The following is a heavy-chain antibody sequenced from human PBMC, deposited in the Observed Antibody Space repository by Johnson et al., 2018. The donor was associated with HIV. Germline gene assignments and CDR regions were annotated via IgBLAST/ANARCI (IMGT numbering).Heavy chain of an antibody. D-gene: IGHD3-10*01. CDR2: IYSGGST. J-gene: IGHJ3*02. Sequence: VQLVESGGGLVQPGESLRLSCAAAGFTVTSNYMSWVRQAPGKGLEWVSVIYSGGSTYYADSVKGRFTISRDNARNSLYLQMNRLRADDTALYYCARDFVAFGECTAFDIWGQGTRVTVSS. CDR3: ARDFVAFGECTAFDI. CDR1: GFTVTSNY. V-gene: IGHV3-66*01.